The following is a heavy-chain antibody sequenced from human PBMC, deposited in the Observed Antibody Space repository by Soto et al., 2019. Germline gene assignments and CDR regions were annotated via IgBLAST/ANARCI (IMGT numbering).Heavy chain of an antibody. CDR1: GITFSVYG. CDR2: IRDTGGST. Sequence: GGSLRLCCVASGITFSVYGMSWVRQAPGKGLEWVSVIRDTGGSTYYADSVTGRFTVSRANSKNRAYLQMNSVRAEVKARDYYAKLGESSVAYYAVLDYWGQGTTVTVSS. D-gene: IGHD3-16*01. V-gene: IGHV3-23*01. J-gene: IGHJ4*02. CDR3: AKLGESSVAYYAVLDY.